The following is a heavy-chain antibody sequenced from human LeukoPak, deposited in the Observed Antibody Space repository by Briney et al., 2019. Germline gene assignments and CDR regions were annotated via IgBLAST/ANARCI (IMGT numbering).Heavy chain of an antibody. J-gene: IGHJ4*02. CDR1: GLTFSSYA. D-gene: IGHD3-22*01. Sequence: GGSLRLSCAASGLTFSSYAMSWVRQAPGKGLEWVSSISGGGTNTYYADSVKGRFTISRDNSKNTLYLQMDSLRAEDTALYCWAKLRWYYDNGAYADYWGQGSLVTVSS. V-gene: IGHV3-23*01. CDR2: ISGGGTNT. CDR3: AKLRWYYDNGAYADY.